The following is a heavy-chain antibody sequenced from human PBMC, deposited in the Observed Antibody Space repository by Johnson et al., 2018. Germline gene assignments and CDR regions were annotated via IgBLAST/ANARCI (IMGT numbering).Heavy chain of an antibody. CDR3: ARDPWQDGRMDV. CDR1: GFTFSSYG. CDR2: IWYVGSNK. Sequence: VQLVESGGGVVQPGRSLRLSCAASGFTFSSYGMHWVRQAPGKGLEWVAVIWYVGSNKYYADSVRGRFTISRDNSKNTLYLQMNSRRAGDTAVYYCARDPWQDGRMDVGGQGTTVTVSS. V-gene: IGHV3-33*01. D-gene: IGHD5-24*01. J-gene: IGHJ6*02.